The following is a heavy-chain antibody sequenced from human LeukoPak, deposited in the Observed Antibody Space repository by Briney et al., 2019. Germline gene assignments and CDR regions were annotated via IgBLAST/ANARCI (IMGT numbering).Heavy chain of an antibody. Sequence: PGGSLRLSCAASGFTFSSYSMNWVRQAPGKGLEWVSYISSSSSTIYYADSVKGRFTISRDNAKNSLYLQMNSPRAEDTAVYYCARDSTVLRYFDWFEFDYWGQGTLVTVSS. CDR3: ARDSTVLRYFDWFEFDY. J-gene: IGHJ4*02. CDR1: GFTFSSYS. V-gene: IGHV3-48*01. D-gene: IGHD3-9*01. CDR2: ISSSSSTI.